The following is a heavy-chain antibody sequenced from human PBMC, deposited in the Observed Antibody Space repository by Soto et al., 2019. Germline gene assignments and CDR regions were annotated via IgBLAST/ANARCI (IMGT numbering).Heavy chain of an antibody. CDR1: GGSISSGGYY. J-gene: IGHJ4*02. D-gene: IGHD6-13*01. CDR3: ARGEISRGYSSSLYYFDY. Sequence: PSETLSLTCTVSGGSISSGGYYWSWIRQHPGKGLEWIGYIYYSGSTYYNPSLKSRVTISVDTSKNQFSLKLSSVTAADTAVYYCARGEISRGYSSSLYYFDYWGQGTLVTVSS. V-gene: IGHV4-31*03. CDR2: IYYSGST.